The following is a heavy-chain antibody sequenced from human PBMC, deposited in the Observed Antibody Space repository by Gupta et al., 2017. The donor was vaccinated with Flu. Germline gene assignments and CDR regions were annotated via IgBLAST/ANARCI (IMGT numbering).Heavy chain of an antibody. Sequence: QVQLQESGPGLVKPSQTLSLTCTVSGGSISSGGYYWRWIRQHPGKGLEWIGYIYYSGSTYYHPSLKSRVTLSVDTSKNQFSLKLSSVTAADTAVYYCAREMITFGGVIVSLRPNAFDIWGQGTMVTVSS. D-gene: IGHD3-16*02. CDR1: GGSISSGGYY. V-gene: IGHV4-31*03. CDR2: IYYSGST. J-gene: IGHJ3*02. CDR3: AREMITFGGVIVSLRPNAFDI.